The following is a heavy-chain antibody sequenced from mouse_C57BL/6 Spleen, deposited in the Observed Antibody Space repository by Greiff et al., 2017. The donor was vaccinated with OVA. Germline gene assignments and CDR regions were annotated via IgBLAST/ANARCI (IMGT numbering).Heavy chain of an antibody. CDR1: GFTFSDYG. CDR3: ARSTGSWFAY. V-gene: IGHV5-17*01. D-gene: IGHD4-1*02. Sequence: EVQLVESGGGLVKPGGSLKLSCAASGFTFSDYGMHWVRQAPEKRLEWVAYISSGSSTIYYADTVKGRFTISRDNAKNTLFLQMTSLRSEDTAMYYCARSTGSWFAYWGQGTLVTVSA. J-gene: IGHJ3*01. CDR2: ISSGSSTI.